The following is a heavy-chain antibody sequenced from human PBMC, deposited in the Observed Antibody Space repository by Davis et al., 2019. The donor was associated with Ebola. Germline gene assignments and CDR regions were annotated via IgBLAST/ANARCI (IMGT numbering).Heavy chain of an antibody. Sequence: AASVKVSCKASGYTFTSYYMHWVRQAPGQGLEWMGIINPSGGSTSYAQKFQGRVTMIRDTSANTAYMDLSNLRSEDMAVYYCARFPAGKTVLRWGQGTLVTVSS. D-gene: IGHD1-1*01. CDR3: ARFPAGKTVLR. J-gene: IGHJ4*02. V-gene: IGHV1-46*01. CDR2: INPSGGST. CDR1: GYTFTSYY.